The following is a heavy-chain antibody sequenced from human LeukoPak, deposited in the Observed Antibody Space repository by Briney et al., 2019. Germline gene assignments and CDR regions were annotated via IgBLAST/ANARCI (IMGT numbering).Heavy chain of an antibody. CDR2: INHSGST. CDR1: GGSFSGYY. V-gene: IGHV4-34*01. D-gene: IGHD1-26*01. CDR3: ARAPSRLLGSSRAFDI. J-gene: IGHJ3*02. Sequence: SETLSLTCAVYGGSFSGYYWSWIRQPPGKGLEWIGEINHSGSTNYNPSLKSRVTISVDTSKNQFSLKLSSVTAADTAVYYCARAPSRLLGSSRAFDIWGQGTIVTVSS.